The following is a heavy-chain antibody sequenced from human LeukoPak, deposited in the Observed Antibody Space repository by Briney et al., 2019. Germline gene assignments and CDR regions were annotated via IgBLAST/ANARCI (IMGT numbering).Heavy chain of an antibody. CDR3: AKEGYYYGSGSYDYYYYYMDV. V-gene: IGHV3-23*01. D-gene: IGHD3-10*01. CDR1: GFTFSSYA. Sequence: PGGSLRLSCAASGFTFSSYAMSWVRQAPGKGLDWVSAISGSGGSTYYADSVKGRFTISRDNSKNTLYLQMNSLRAEDTAVYYCAKEGYYYGSGSYDYYYYYMDVWGKGTTVTVSS. J-gene: IGHJ6*03. CDR2: ISGSGGST.